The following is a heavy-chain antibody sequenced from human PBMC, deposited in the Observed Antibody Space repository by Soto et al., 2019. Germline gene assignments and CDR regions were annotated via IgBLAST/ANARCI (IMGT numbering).Heavy chain of an antibody. CDR2: IYHSGGT. Sequence: SETLSLTCAVSGGPITSGGYSWSWIRQPPGKGLEWLGYIYHSGGTYYNPSLKSRVTLSIDRTKKQFSLKLKSVTAADTAVYFCAITMTTSGWFDPWGQGTLVTVSS. V-gene: IGHV4-30-2*01. CDR1: GGPITSGGYS. CDR3: AITMTTSGWFDP. D-gene: IGHD4-17*01. J-gene: IGHJ5*02.